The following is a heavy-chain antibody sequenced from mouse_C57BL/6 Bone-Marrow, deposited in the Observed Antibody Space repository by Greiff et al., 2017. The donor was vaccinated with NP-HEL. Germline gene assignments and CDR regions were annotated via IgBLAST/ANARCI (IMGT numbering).Heavy chain of an antibody. J-gene: IGHJ1*03. Sequence: EVKLVESGGGLVQPGGSLSLSCAASGFTFTDYYMSWVRQPPGKALEWLGFIRNKANGYTTEYSASVKGRFTISRDNSQSILYLQMNALRAEDSATYYCARYSGGYWYFDVWGTGTTVTVSS. CDR3: ARYSGGYWYFDV. D-gene: IGHD1-1*02. CDR1: GFTFTDYY. V-gene: IGHV7-3*01. CDR2: IRNKANGYTT.